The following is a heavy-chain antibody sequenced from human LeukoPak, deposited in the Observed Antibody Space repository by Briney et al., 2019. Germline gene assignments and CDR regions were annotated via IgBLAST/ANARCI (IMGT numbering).Heavy chain of an antibody. CDR2: IKQDGVEK. J-gene: IGHJ5*02. CDR1: GFTISDYW. CDR3: VRDEGTDWYDP. Sequence: PGGSLRLSCAASGFTISDYWMTWVRQAPGKGLEWVANIKQDGVEKSYVDSVKGRFTISRDNANNSIFLQMNSLRVEDTAIYYCVRDEGTDWYDPWGQGTLVSVSS. D-gene: IGHD1-1*01. V-gene: IGHV3-7*01.